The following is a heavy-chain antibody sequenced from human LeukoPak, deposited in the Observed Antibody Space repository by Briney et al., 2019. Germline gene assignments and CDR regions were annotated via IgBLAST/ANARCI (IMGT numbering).Heavy chain of an antibody. CDR2: IYYSGST. V-gene: IGHV4-59*08. Sequence: SETLSLTCTVSGGSISSYYWSWIRQPPGKGLEWIGYIYYSGSTNYNPSLKSRDTISVDTSKNQFSLKLSSVTAADTAVYYCARLYSSWSKGGDYWGQGALVTVSS. CDR1: GGSISSYY. D-gene: IGHD6-13*01. CDR3: ARLYSSWSKGGDY. J-gene: IGHJ4*02.